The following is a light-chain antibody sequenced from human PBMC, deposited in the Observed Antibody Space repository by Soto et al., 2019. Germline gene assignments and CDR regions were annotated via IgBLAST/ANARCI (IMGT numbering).Light chain of an antibody. Sequence: IVLAQPPVTRPLSPAERATLPCTASQSVSSSYLAWYQQKPGQAPRLLIYGASSRAAGIPDRFSGSGSGTDFTLTISRLEPEDFAVYYCQQRSNWPPGFGQGTQLDIK. CDR1: QSVSSSY. CDR2: GAS. J-gene: IGKJ5*01. CDR3: QQRSNWPPG. V-gene: IGKV3D-20*02.